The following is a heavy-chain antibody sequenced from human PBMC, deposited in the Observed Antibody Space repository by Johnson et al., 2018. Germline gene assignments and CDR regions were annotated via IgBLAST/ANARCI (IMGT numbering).Heavy chain of an antibody. CDR2: ISFDGSQR. V-gene: IGHV3-30*18. Sequence: QVQLVESGGGVVQPGRSLRLSCVASGFTFSRYGMHWVRQAPGKGLEWVAVISFDGSQRYYADSVKGRFTISRDNSKNNRFVRMNSLRNEDTALYHCAKADGSGNYMDFWGKGTTVTVSS. CDR3: AKADGSGNYMDF. J-gene: IGHJ6*03. CDR1: GFTFSRYG. D-gene: IGHD3-10*01.